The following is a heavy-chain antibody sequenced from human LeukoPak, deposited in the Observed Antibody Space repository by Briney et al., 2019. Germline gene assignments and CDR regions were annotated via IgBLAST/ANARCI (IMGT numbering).Heavy chain of an antibody. V-gene: IGHV4-39*01. Sequence: SETLSLTCTVSGGSISSSSYYWGWIRQPPGKGLEWIGSIYYSGSTYYNPSLKSRVTISVDTSKNQFSLKLSSVTAADTAVYYCARHDYGKTRPDWFDPWGQGTLVTVSS. CDR3: ARHDYGKTRPDWFDP. D-gene: IGHD4-17*01. CDR2: IYYSGST. J-gene: IGHJ5*02. CDR1: GGSISSSSYY.